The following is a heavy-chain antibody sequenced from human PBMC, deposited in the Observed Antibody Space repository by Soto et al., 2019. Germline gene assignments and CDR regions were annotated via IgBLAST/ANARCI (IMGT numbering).Heavy chain of an antibody. CDR1: GFTFSSYD. CDR3: ARSVSGDGDAFDI. J-gene: IGHJ3*02. V-gene: IGHV3-13*01. D-gene: IGHD3-10*01. CDR2: IGTAGDT. Sequence: EVQLVESGGGLVQPGGSLRLSCAASGFTFSSYDMHWVRQATGKGLEWVSAIGTAGDTYYPGSVKGRFTISRENAKNSLYLQMNSQRAGDTAVYYCARSVSGDGDAFDIWGQGTMVTVSS.